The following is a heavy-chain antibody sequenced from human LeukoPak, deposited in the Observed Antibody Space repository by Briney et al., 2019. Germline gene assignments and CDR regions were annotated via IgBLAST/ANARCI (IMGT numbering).Heavy chain of an antibody. Sequence: PGGSLRLSCAASGFRFSSYAMSWVRQAPGKGLEWVSAISGSGVSTYYADSVKGRFTISRDNSKNTLYLQMNSLRAEDTAVYYCAKTTRRLRFLEWLYHDAFDIWGQGTMVTVSS. J-gene: IGHJ3*02. D-gene: IGHD3-3*01. CDR3: AKTTRRLRFLEWLYHDAFDI. CDR1: GFRFSSYA. CDR2: ISGSGVST. V-gene: IGHV3-23*01.